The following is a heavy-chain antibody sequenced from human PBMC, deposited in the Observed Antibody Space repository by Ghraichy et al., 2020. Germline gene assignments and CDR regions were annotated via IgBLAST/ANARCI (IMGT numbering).Heavy chain of an antibody. Sequence: SETLSLTCTVSGGSISSYYWSWIRQPAGKRLEWIGRIYTSGRPNYNPSLKSRVTMSVDTSKNQFSLKLSSVTAADTAVYYCARESNSGSYWGSWDYWGQGTLVTVCS. CDR2: IYTSGRP. V-gene: IGHV4-4*07. CDR1: GGSISSYY. CDR3: ARESNSGSYWGSWDY. J-gene: IGHJ4*02. D-gene: IGHD1-26*01.